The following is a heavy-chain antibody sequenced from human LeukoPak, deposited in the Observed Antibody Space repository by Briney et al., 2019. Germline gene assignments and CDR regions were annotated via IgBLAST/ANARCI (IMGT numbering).Heavy chain of an antibody. D-gene: IGHD5-12*01. CDR3: AKDADVKWLRTGVGDY. CDR2: ISNDGSNN. J-gene: IGHJ4*02. CDR1: GFTFSSYG. Sequence: GGSLRLSCAASGFTFSSYGMHWVRQAPGKGLEWVAVISNDGSNNYYADSVKGRFTISRDNSKNTLYLQMNSLRPEDTAVYYCAKDADVKWLRTGVGDYWGQGTLVTVSS. V-gene: IGHV3-30*18.